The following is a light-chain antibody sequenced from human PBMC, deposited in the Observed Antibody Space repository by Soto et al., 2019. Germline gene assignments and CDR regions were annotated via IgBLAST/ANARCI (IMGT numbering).Light chain of an antibody. CDR2: GAT. V-gene: IGKV3-20*01. CDR1: QSISRNF. Sequence: EIVLTQSPGTLSLSPGERATLSCRASQSISRNFLAWYQQKPGQAPRLLIYGATSTATGIPDRFSGSESGADFTLTIIRLEPEDFAVYYCQQDGDGGTPWTFGQGTKVESK. J-gene: IGKJ1*01. CDR3: QQDGDGGTPWT.